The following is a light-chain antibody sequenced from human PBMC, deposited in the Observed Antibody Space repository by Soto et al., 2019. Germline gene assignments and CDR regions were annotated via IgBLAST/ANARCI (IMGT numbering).Light chain of an antibody. CDR1: QGISNG. Sequence: DIQMTQSPSSLSASVGDRVTITCRASQGISNGLAWYQQKPGKVPKLLIYAASTLQPGVPSRFSGSGSGTDFTLTISSLQPEDVATYYCQKHNSAPHIFGQGTRLEIK. CDR2: AAS. V-gene: IGKV1-27*01. CDR3: QKHNSAPHI. J-gene: IGKJ5*01.